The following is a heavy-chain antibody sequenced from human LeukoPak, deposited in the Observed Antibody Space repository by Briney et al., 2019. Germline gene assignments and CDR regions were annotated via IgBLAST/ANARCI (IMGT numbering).Heavy chain of an antibody. Sequence: GGCLRLSCSASGVTFSSYGMHCVRQAPGKGLEYVSAISINVGSTYYADSVKGRFTISRDNSKNTLYLQKSSLRVEDTAVYYCVNDGSGGYDHDYWGQGTLVTVSS. CDR1: GVTFSSYG. D-gene: IGHD5-12*01. V-gene: IGHV3-64D*09. CDR3: VNDGSGGYDHDY. CDR2: ISINVGST. J-gene: IGHJ4*02.